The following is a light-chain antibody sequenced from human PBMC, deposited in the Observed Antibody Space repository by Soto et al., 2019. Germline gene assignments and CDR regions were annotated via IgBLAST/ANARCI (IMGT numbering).Light chain of an antibody. CDR3: HQYDSAPLT. Sequence: DVQMTQSPSTLSASVGDRVTITCRASQNVNTWLAWYQQKPGRAPNLLIHKASTLETGVPSRFSGSGSGTEFPLSISSLQPDDFATYYCHQYDSAPLTFGGGTKVEI. CDR2: KAS. V-gene: IGKV1-5*03. CDR1: QNVNTW. J-gene: IGKJ4*01.